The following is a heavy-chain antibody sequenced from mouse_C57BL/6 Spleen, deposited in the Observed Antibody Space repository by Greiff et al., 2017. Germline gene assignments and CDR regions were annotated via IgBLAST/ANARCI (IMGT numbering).Heavy chain of an antibody. CDR3: ARSFYYYGSSSYYFDY. Sequence: QVQLQQSGAELMKPGASVKLSCKATGYTFTGYWIEWVKQRPGHGLEWIGEILPGSGSTNYNEKFKGKATFTADTSSNTAYMQLSSLTTEDSAIYYCARSFYYYGSSSYYFDYWGQGTTLTVSS. J-gene: IGHJ2*01. D-gene: IGHD1-1*01. CDR2: ILPGSGST. V-gene: IGHV1-9*01. CDR1: GYTFTGYW.